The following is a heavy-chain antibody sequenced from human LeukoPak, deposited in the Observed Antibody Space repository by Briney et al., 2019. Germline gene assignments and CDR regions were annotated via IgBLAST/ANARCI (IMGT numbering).Heavy chain of an antibody. CDR1: GFSLSTSGMC. J-gene: IGHJ6*03. CDR2: IDWDDDK. CDR3: ARSLGYYYYYMDV. Sequence: SGPTLVKPTQILTLTCTFSGFSLSTSGMCVSWIRQHPGNALEWLARIDWDDDKYYSTSLKTRLTISKDTSKNQVVLTMTNMDPVDTATYYCARSLGYYYYYMDVWGKGTTVTVSS. V-gene: IGHV2-70*11.